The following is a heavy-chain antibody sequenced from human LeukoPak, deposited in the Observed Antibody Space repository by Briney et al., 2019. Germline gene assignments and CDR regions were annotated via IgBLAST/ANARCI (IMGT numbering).Heavy chain of an antibody. Sequence: SETLSLTCAVYGGSFSGYYWSWIRQPPGKGLEWIGEINHSGSTNYNPSLKSRVTISVDTSKNQFSLKLSSVTAADTAVYYCARQARRVAYWGQGTLVTVSS. J-gene: IGHJ4*02. V-gene: IGHV4-34*01. CDR3: ARQARRVAY. CDR1: GGSFSGYY. CDR2: INHSGST.